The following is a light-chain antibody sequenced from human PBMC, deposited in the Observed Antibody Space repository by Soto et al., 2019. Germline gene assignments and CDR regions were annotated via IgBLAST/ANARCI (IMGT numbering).Light chain of an antibody. Sequence: EIVLTQSPATLSLSPGERATLSCRASQTFSSHLAWYQQKPGQAPRLLIYDASKRATGIPARFSCRGSGTDFTLTISSLEPEDFAVYYCQQRSSWPPGITFGRGTRLEIK. V-gene: IGKV3-11*01. CDR2: DAS. CDR1: QTFSSH. CDR3: QQRSSWPPGIT. J-gene: IGKJ5*01.